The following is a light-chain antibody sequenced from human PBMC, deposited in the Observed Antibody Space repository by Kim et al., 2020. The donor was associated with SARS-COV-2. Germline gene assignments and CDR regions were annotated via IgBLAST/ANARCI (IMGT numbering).Light chain of an antibody. CDR3: AAWDDTLSGRV. CDR1: TSNIVNYP. CDR2: GND. J-gene: IGLJ3*02. V-gene: IGLV1-44*01. Sequence: GHIITISCSGITSNIVNYPVSWYQQVPGTAPKLLTYGNDVRPSRVPGRFSGSKSGTSASLAISGLQSDDEADYYCAAWDDTLSGRVFGGGTQLTVL.